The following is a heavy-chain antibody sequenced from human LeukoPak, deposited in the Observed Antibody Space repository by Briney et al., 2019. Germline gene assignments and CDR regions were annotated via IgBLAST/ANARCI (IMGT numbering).Heavy chain of an antibody. Sequence: SGPTLVKPTQTLTLTCTFSGFSFSTRGVGVSWIRQPPGKALEWLSLIYWNDDKRYSPSLKSRLTITKDTSKNHVVLTMTNMDPVDTATYYCAHSEDWNYDDYWGQGTLVTVSS. J-gene: IGHJ4*02. CDR2: IYWNDDK. V-gene: IGHV2-5*01. CDR1: GFSFSTRGVG. D-gene: IGHD1-7*01. CDR3: AHSEDWNYDDY.